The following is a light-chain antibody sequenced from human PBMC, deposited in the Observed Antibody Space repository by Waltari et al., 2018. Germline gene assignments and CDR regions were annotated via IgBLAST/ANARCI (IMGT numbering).Light chain of an antibody. CDR2: AAS. V-gene: IGKV1-9*01. CDR1: QGISSY. CDR3: HQVNSYPLT. J-gene: IGKJ4*01. Sequence: DIQLTQSPSFLSASVGDRVTITCRDSQGISSYLTWFQQKPGKAPKLLIYAASTLQSGVPSRFSGSGSGTEFTLTISSLQPEDFATYYCHQVNSYPLTFGGGTKVEIK.